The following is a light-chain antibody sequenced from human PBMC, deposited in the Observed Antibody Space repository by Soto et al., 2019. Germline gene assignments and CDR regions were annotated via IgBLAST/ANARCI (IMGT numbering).Light chain of an antibody. CDR3: QSYDISLHNYV. J-gene: IGLJ1*01. V-gene: IGLV1-40*01. CDR2: GDN. Sequence: QSVLTQPPSVSGAPGQRVSISCTGSTSNIGAPYDVHWYQHLPGAAPKLLIYGDNNRPSGVPDRFSGSKSGTSASLAITSLQAEDEADYYCQSYDISLHNYVFGTGTKGHRP. CDR1: TSNIGAPYD.